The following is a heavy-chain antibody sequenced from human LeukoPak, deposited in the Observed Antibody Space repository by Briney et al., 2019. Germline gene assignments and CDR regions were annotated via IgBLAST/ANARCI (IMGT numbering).Heavy chain of an antibody. D-gene: IGHD2-8*01. CDR3: ARAIGVVFDY. CDR2: TLFQSKWSN. Sequence: SQTLKLSCIISGDSVSSNLATWNWIRQAPSRGLKWLGRTLFQSKWSNDYAVSVKSRLIITPDTSKYHFSLQLSFVTPEDTAVYFCARAIGVVFDYWGQGTLVTVSS. J-gene: IGHJ4*02. V-gene: IGHV6-1*01. CDR1: GDSVSSNLAT.